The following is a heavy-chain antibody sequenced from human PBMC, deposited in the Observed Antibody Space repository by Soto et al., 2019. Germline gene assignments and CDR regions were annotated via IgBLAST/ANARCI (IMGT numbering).Heavy chain of an antibody. V-gene: IGHV1-69*01. Sequence: QVQLVQSGAEVKKPGSSVKVSCKASGGTFSSYAISWVRQAPGQGLEWMGGIIPIFGTANYAQKFQGRVTITAGESTSTGYMGVGSLGSEDTAVYYCARGWGGGAGRFDYWGQGTLVTVSS. CDR1: GGTFSSYA. CDR2: IIPIFGTA. D-gene: IGHD3-16*01. J-gene: IGHJ4*02. CDR3: ARGWGGGAGRFDY.